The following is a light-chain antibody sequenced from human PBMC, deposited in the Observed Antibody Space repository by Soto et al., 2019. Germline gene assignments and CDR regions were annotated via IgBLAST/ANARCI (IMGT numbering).Light chain of an antibody. Sequence: DIQMTQSPSSLSASVGDRVTITCRASQGLSNYLARYQQKPGKVPKLLIYAASTLQSGVPSRFSGSGSWSDFTVTISSLQPEDVATYYWPKYNSASPWTFGQGTKVEIK. V-gene: IGKV1-27*01. J-gene: IGKJ1*01. CDR2: AAS. CDR3: PKYNSASPWT. CDR1: QGLSNY.